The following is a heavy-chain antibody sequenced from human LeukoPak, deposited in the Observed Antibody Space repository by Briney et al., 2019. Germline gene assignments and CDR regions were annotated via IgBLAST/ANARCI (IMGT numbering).Heavy chain of an antibody. Sequence: GKSLRLSCAASGFTFNTYGMHWVRQAPGKGWEWVAVIWSDGSHQTYADSVRGRFTISRDNSKSTLYLQMNSLRTEDTAVYYCATDRGGYPFDYWGQGTLVTVSS. J-gene: IGHJ4*02. D-gene: IGHD1-26*01. CDR1: GFTFNTYG. CDR3: ATDRGGYPFDY. CDR2: IWSDGSHQ. V-gene: IGHV3-33*01.